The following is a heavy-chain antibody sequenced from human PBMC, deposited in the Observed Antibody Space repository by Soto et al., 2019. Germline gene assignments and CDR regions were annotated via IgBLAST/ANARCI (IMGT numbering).Heavy chain of an antibody. CDR1: GFTFSNYW. CDR2: INSDGSST. CDR3: ARELYQLHFPWFDP. V-gene: IGHV3-74*01. J-gene: IGHJ5*02. D-gene: IGHD2-2*01. Sequence: GGSLRLYCAASGFTFSNYWMHWLRQAPGKGLVWVSRINSDGSSTSYADSVKGRFSISRDNAKNTLYLQMNSLRAEDTAVYYCARELYQLHFPWFDPWGQGTLVTVSS.